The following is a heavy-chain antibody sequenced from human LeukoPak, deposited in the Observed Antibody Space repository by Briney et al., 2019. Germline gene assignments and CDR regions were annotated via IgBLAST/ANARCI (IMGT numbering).Heavy chain of an antibody. J-gene: IGHJ4*02. CDR1: GYTFTSYA. CDR2: INAGNGNT. CDR3: ARGDSSGYYYDLDY. D-gene: IGHD3-22*01. Sequence: GASVKVSCKASGYTFTSYAMHWVRQAPGQRLEWMGWINAGNGNTKYSQKFQGRVTITRDTSASTAYMELSSLRSEDTAVYYCARGDSSGYYYDLDYWGQGTLVTVSS. V-gene: IGHV1-3*01.